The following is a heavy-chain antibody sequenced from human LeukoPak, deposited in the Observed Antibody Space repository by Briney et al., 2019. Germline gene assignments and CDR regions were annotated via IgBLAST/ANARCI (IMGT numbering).Heavy chain of an antibody. CDR2: VNAKGDVT. Sequence: AGTLSLTCSVSGGAISNYGLAWVRQAPGKGLDLVSAVNAKGDVTFYADSVKRRFIMPRVNSSQKLFLLMNSPGADAAAAYYSSKEKGDGLPFDYRRQATMLGVRS. J-gene: IGHJ4*02. CDR1: GGAISNYG. D-gene: IGHD5-24*01. CDR3: SKEKGDGLPFDY. V-gene: IGHV3-23*01.